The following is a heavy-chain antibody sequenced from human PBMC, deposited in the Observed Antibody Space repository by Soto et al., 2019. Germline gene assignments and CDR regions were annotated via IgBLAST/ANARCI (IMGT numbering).Heavy chain of an antibody. CDR2: INPSGGST. CDR3: ASGGLILSIYYDYYVMDV. D-gene: IGHD3-10*01. V-gene: IGHV1-46*01. CDR1: GYTFTSYY. J-gene: IGHJ6*02. Sequence: VASVKVSCKASGYTFTSYYMHWVRQAPGQGLEWMGIINPSGGSTSYAQKFQGRVTMTRDTSTSTVYMELSSLRSEDTAVYYCASGGLILSIYYDYYVMDVWGQGTTVTVSS.